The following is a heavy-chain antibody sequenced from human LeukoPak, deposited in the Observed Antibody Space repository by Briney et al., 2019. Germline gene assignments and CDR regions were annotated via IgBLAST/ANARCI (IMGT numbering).Heavy chain of an antibody. D-gene: IGHD3-10*01. CDR1: GFTFSSYG. J-gene: IGHJ4*02. V-gene: IGHV3-33*01. Sequence: GRSLRLSGAASGFTFSSYGMHWVRQAPGTGLEWVAVIWYDGSNKYYADSVKGRFTISRDNSKNTLYLQMNSLRAEDTAVYYCARVRFGELPYFDYWGQGTLVTVSS. CDR3: ARVRFGELPYFDY. CDR2: IWYDGSNK.